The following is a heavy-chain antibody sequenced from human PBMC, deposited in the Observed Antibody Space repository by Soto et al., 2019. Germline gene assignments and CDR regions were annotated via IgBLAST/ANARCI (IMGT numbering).Heavy chain of an antibody. V-gene: IGHV4-30-2*06. CDR2: TYQSGSA. J-gene: IGHJ6*02. CDR1: GGSISSSGYS. CDR3: ARDYYGMDV. Sequence: PSETLSLTCTVSGGSISSSGYSWTWIRQSPGKGLEWIGYTYQSGSAYYNPSLKSRVTISVDRSKNQFSLNLTSVTAADTAVYYCARDYYGMDVWGQGTTVTVSS.